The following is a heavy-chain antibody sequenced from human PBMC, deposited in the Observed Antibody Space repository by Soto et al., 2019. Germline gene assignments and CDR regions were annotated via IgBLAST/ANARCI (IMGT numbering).Heavy chain of an antibody. CDR2: INAGNGDI. CDR1: GYAFITYG. CDR3: VRDRHLIRDYYYYYAMDV. V-gene: IGHV1-3*01. Sequence: ASVKVSCKASGYAFITYGLHWVRQAPGQRPEWLGWINAGNGDIKYSQKFQGRVTITRDTSASTASMELDNLRSEDTALYYCVRDRHLIRDYYYYYAMDVWGQGTTVTVSS. J-gene: IGHJ6*02.